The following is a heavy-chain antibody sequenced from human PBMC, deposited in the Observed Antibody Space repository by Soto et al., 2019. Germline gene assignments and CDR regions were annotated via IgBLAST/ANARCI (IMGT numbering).Heavy chain of an antibody. CDR1: GYSFTSYW. CDR2: IYPGDSDT. V-gene: IGHV5-51*01. CDR3: ARYCSGGSCRYYYGMDV. Sequence: LGESLKISCKGSGYSFTSYWIGWVRQMPGKGLEWMGIIYPGDSDTRYSPSFQGQVTISADKSISTAYLQWSSLKASDTAMYYCARYCSGGSCRYYYGMDVWGQGTTVTVSS. D-gene: IGHD2-15*01. J-gene: IGHJ6*02.